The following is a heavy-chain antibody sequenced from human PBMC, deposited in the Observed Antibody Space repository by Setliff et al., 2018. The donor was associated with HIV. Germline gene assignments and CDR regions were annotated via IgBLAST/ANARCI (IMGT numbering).Heavy chain of an antibody. CDR3: ARTRGGIVDY. Sequence: SETLSLTCTVSGDSISGYHWSWIRQPAGKGLEWIGRIYSTGSTNYNPSLKSRVTISSDTSKNLFSLKLTTVTAADTAVYYCARTRGGIVDYWGQGTLVTVSS. CDR1: GDSISGYH. CDR2: IYSTGST. D-gene: IGHD3-22*01. V-gene: IGHV4-4*07. J-gene: IGHJ4*02.